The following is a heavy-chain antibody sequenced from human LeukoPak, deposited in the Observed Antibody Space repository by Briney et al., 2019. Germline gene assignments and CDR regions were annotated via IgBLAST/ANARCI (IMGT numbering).Heavy chain of an antibody. CDR1: GFTFSSHA. Sequence: QAGGSLRLSCAGSGFTFSSHAMTWVRQAPGKGLEWVSAISGSGDTTYYADSVKGRFTISRDNSKNTLYLQMNSLGAEDTAVYFCAKDLGSSGWFPYFDCWGQGTLVTVSS. V-gene: IGHV3-23*01. D-gene: IGHD6-19*01. CDR2: ISGSGDTT. CDR3: AKDLGSSGWFPYFDC. J-gene: IGHJ4*02.